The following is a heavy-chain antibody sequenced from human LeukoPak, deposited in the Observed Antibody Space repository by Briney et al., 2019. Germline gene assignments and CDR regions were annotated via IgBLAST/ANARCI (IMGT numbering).Heavy chain of an antibody. D-gene: IGHD3-9*01. V-gene: IGHV3-74*01. CDR2: INTDGGTT. CDR3: ARYFVIS. J-gene: IGHJ3*01. CDR1: GFTFSSYW. Sequence: GGSLRLSCVASGFTFSSYWMHWVRQTPGKGLMWVSHINTDGGTTTYADSVKGRFTISRGNAKNTLYLGMNSLRVQDTAVYYCARYFVISWGQGTMVTVSS.